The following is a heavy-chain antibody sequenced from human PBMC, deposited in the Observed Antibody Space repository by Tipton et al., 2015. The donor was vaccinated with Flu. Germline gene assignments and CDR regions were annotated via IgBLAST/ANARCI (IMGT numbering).Heavy chain of an antibody. Sequence: TLSLTCTVSGDSMRSDYFWAWIRQAPGKGLEWIGNIHYSGSPHYNPSLKSRVTITVDTSKNQSSLRPTSMTAADTALYYCARRDYSSYVSDPKNWFDPWGQGTLVTVSS. CDR2: IHYSGSP. CDR1: GDSMRSDYF. CDR3: ARRDYSSYVSDPKNWFDP. V-gene: IGHV4-38-2*02. D-gene: IGHD4-11*01. J-gene: IGHJ5*02.